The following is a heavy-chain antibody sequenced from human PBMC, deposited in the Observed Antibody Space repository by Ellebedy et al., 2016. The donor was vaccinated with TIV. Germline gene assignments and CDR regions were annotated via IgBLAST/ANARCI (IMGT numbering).Heavy chain of an antibody. CDR3: QRDGPVHSGKGEY. CDR1: GFTFSRHY. J-gene: IGHJ4*02. Sequence: GESLKIPCVASGFTFSRHYMHWVRQAPGKGLVCVSRIKDDGSETSYVDSVKRRVIISRDNAKNTLYLQMKRMRVEDTSMYNCQRDGPVHSGKGEYWGQGTLVTVSS. V-gene: IGHV3-74*01. CDR2: IKDDGSET. D-gene: IGHD4-23*01.